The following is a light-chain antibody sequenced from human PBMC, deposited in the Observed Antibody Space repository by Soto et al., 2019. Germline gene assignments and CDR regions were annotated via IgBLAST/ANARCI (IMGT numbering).Light chain of an antibody. Sequence: QSALTQPASVSGSPGQSIAISCTGSSSDIGIYKYVSWYQQHPGKVPKLIIYEVSNRPSGVSNRFSGSKSGTSASLAITGLQAEDEADYFCQSYDTSLGGEVVFGGGTKLTVL. CDR2: EVS. V-gene: IGLV2-14*01. J-gene: IGLJ2*01. CDR1: SSDIGIYKY. CDR3: QSYDTSLGGEVV.